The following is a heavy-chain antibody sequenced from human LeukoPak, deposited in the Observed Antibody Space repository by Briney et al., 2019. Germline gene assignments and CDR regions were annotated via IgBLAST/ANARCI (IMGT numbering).Heavy chain of an antibody. CDR1: NGSISTYY. D-gene: IGHD1-26*01. CDR3: ARHGGTLDYFDS. J-gene: IGHJ4*02. Sequence: SETLSLTCSVSNGSISTYYWSWIRQPPGKGLEWIGYIYYGGTTSYNPSLKRRVTISVHSPKNHFSLRLTSLTAADTALYYCARHGGTLDYFDSWGPGSLVIVSS. CDR2: IYYGGTT. V-gene: IGHV4-59*08.